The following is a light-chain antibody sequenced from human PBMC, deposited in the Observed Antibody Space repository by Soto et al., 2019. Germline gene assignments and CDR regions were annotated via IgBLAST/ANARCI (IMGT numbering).Light chain of an antibody. CDR2: DVG. V-gene: IGLV2-14*01. CDR1: SSDIGTYNF. CDR3: SSYRSTTTV. Sequence: QSALTQPASVSGSPGQSITISCTGTSSDIGTYNFVSWYQVHPGRAPKLIIHDVGDRPSGVSNRFSGSKSGNTASLTISGPQPEDEADYYCSSYRSTTTVFGTGTKVTVL. J-gene: IGLJ1*01.